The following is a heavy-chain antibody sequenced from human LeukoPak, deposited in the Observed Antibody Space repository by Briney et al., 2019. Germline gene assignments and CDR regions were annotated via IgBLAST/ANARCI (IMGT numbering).Heavy chain of an antibody. D-gene: IGHD5-24*01. CDR3: ARVGGYNVFDY. CDR2: ISSNGGST. J-gene: IGHJ4*02. CDR1: GFTFTTYW. V-gene: IGHV3-64*01. Sequence: PGGSLSISCAASGFTFTTYWMGWVRQAPGEGLEYVSAISSNGGSTYYANSVKGRFTISRDNSKNTLYLQMGSLRAEDMAVYYCARVGGYNVFDYWGQGTLVTVSS.